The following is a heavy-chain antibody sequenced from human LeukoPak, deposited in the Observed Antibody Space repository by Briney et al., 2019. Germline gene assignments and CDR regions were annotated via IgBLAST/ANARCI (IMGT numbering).Heavy chain of an antibody. D-gene: IGHD3-3*01. CDR2: ISWNRGSI. CDR1: GFTFDDYA. V-gene: IGHV3-9*01. CDR3: AKGTYYDFWSGYLDY. J-gene: IGHJ4*02. Sequence: GGSLRLSCAASGFTFDDYAMHWVRQAPGKGLEWVSGISWNRGSIGYADSVKGRFTISRDNAKNSLYLQMNSLRAEDTALYYCAKGTYYDFWSGYLDYWGQGTLVTVSS.